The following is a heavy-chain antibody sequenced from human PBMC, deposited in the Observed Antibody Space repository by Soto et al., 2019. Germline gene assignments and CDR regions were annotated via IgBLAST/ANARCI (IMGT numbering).Heavy chain of an antibody. CDR2: ISYDGNNK. D-gene: IGHD2-15*01. V-gene: IGHV3-30-3*01. CDR3: ARAGCDGGSCYTLVGLRYGMDV. Sequence: QVQLVESGGGVVQPGRSLRLSCAASGFTFSSYAMYWVRQAPGKGLEWMTVISYDGNNKYYADSVKGRFTISRDNSKNTLYLQMNSLRAEDTAVYYCARAGCDGGSCYTLVGLRYGMDVWGQGTTGTVS. J-gene: IGHJ6*02. CDR1: GFTFSSYA.